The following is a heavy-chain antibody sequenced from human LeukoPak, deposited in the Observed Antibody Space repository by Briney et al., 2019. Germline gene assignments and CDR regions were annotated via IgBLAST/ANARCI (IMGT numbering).Heavy chain of an antibody. CDR3: ASSERGRYCSGGSCQPDAFDI. Sequence: SQTLSLTCAVSGGSISSGDYSWSWIRQPPGKGLEWIGYIYHSGSTYYNPSLKSRVTISVDRSKNQFSLKLSSVTAADTAVYYCASSERGRYCSGGSCQPDAFDIWGQGTMVTVSS. CDR2: IYHSGST. V-gene: IGHV4-30-2*01. J-gene: IGHJ3*02. CDR1: GGSISSGDYS. D-gene: IGHD2-15*01.